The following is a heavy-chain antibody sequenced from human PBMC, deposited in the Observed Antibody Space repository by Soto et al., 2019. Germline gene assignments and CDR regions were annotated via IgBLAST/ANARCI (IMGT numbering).Heavy chain of an antibody. V-gene: IGHV4-30-4*01. J-gene: IGHJ6*02. CDR2: IYYSGST. CDR3: ARDLGIAAWDYYYYGMDV. D-gene: IGHD6-13*01. Sequence: SETLSLTCTVSGCSISSGDYYWSWIRQPPGKGLEWIGYIYYSGSTYYNPSLKSRVTISVDTSKNQFSLKLSSVTAADTAVYYCARDLGIAAWDYYYYGMDVWGQGTTVTVSS. CDR1: GCSISSGDYY.